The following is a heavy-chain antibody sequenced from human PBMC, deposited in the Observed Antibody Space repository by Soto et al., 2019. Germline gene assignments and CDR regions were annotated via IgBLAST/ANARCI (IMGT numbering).Heavy chain of an antibody. J-gene: IGHJ4*02. Sequence: EVQLVESGGGLVKPGGSLRLSCATSGFTFSSFDMDWVRQAPGKGLEWVSSIHRASTYIYYADSVRGRFTISRDNAKSSLYLQMNSLTVEDTAMYYCARRAVTTYHFFDYWGQGALVTVSS. D-gene: IGHD4-17*01. CDR3: ARRAVTTYHFFDY. CDR1: GFTFSSFD. V-gene: IGHV3-21*06. CDR2: IHRASTYI.